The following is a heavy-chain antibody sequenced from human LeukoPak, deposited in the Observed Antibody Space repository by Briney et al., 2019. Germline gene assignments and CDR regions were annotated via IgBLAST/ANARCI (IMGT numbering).Heavy chain of an antibody. CDR3: AKGLWFGELFSGQGAFDI. V-gene: IGHV1-8*03. CDR2: MNPNSGNT. J-gene: IGHJ3*02. CDR1: GYTFTSYD. D-gene: IGHD3-10*01. Sequence: ASVKVSCKASGYTFTSYDINWVRQATGQGLEWMGWMNPNSGNTGYAQKFQGRVTITRNTSISTAYMELSSLRSEDTALYYCAKGLWFGELFSGQGAFDIWGQGTMVTVSS.